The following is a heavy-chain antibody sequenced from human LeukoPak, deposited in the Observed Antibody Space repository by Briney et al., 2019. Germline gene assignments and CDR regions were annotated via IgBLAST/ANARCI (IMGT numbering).Heavy chain of an antibody. Sequence: GGSLRLSCAASGFTVSSNYMSWVSQAPGKGLEWVSDIYSGGSTYYADYVKGRFTITRDNSKNTLYLQMNSLRAEETAVYYCARGESVWFGEFPAYYFDYWGQGTLVTVSS. CDR2: IYSGGST. CDR3: ARGESVWFGEFPAYYFDY. D-gene: IGHD3-10*01. CDR1: GFTVSSNY. J-gene: IGHJ4*02. V-gene: IGHV3-66*01.